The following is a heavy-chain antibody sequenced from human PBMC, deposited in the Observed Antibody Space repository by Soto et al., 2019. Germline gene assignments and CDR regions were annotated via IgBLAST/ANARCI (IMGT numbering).Heavy chain of an antibody. V-gene: IGHV1-69*04. D-gene: IGHD2-15*01. CDR3: ARDKGYCSDNRCPDFDY. J-gene: IGHJ4*02. Sequence: SVKVSCKASGGTLSSYTFSWVRQAPGQGLEWMGRVIPNLGVTNYAKKFQGRFTIVVDTSTSTAYMELNSLRYEDTAVYYCARDKGYCSDNRCPDFDYWGQGTLVTVS. CDR1: GGTLSSYT. CDR2: VIPNLGVT.